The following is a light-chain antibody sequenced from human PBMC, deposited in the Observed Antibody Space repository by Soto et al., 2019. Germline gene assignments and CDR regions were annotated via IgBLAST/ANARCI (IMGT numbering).Light chain of an antibody. CDR1: QSVSSSY. Sequence: EIVLTQSPGTLSLSPGERATLSCSASQSVSSSYLAWYQQKPGQAPRLLIYGASGRATGIPDRFSGSGSGTDFTLTISRLEPEDFAVYYCQQYGSSPIFTVGPGTKVDIK. V-gene: IGKV3-20*01. J-gene: IGKJ3*01. CDR3: QQYGSSPIFT. CDR2: GAS.